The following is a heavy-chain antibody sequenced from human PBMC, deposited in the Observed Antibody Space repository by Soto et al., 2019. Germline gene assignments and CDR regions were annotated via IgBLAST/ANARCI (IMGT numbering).Heavy chain of an antibody. CDR3: ARERYQVLSDVMAV. Sequence: ASVKGACKASGYTFTGYYIHWVREAPGQGLEWMGWINPQTGGTSYAQKFQGRVTLSRDTSINTAYLELSRLRFDDAAVYFCARERYQVLSDVMAVCGQGSTVIVSS. J-gene: IGHJ6*02. D-gene: IGHD2-2*01. CDR2: INPQTGGT. V-gene: IGHV1-2*02. CDR1: GYTFTGYY.